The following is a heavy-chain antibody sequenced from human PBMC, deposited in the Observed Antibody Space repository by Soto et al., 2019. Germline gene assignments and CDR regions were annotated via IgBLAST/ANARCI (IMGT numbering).Heavy chain of an antibody. CDR1: GGSISSSSYY. Sequence: SETLSLTCTVSGGSISSSSYYWGWIRQPPGKGLEWIGSIYYSGSTYYNPSLKSRVTISVDTSKNQFSLKLSSVTAADTAVYYCARHGLQVDILTGYYYDWFDPWGQGTLVTVSS. D-gene: IGHD3-9*01. J-gene: IGHJ5*02. V-gene: IGHV4-39*01. CDR3: ARHGLQVDILTGYYYDWFDP. CDR2: IYYSGST.